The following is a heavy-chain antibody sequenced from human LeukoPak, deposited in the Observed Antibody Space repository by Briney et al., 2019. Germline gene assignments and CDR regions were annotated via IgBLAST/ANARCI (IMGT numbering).Heavy chain of an antibody. V-gene: IGHV1-24*01. D-gene: IGHD3-22*01. CDR1: GYTFTGYY. J-gene: IGHJ3*02. Sequence: ASVKVSCKASGYTFTGYYMHWVRQAPGQGLEWMGGFDPEDGETIYAQKFQGRVTMTEDTSTDTAYMELSSLRSEDTAVYYCATVWYYDSRMGAFDIWGQGTMVTVSS. CDR2: FDPEDGET. CDR3: ATVWYYDSRMGAFDI.